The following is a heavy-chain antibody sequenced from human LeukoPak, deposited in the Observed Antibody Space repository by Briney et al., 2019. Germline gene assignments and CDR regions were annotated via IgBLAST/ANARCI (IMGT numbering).Heavy chain of an antibody. J-gene: IGHJ4*02. V-gene: IGHV3-11*06. CDR3: ARVGLTTAAGTYDY. CDR2: ISGTSSPT. CDR1: GFTFSDYY. D-gene: IGHD6-13*01. Sequence: GGSLRLSCAASGFTFSDYYMTWISQGPGKGLEWLSYISGTSSPTNYADSVKGRFTISRDNAENSLYLQMNSLRAEDTAVYYCARVGLTTAAGTYDYWGQGTLVTVSS.